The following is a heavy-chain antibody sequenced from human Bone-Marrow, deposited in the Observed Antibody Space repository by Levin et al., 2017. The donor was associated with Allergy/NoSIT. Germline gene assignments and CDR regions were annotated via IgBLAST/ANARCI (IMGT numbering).Heavy chain of an antibody. CDR1: GGTFSSYA. CDR3: ARAGMYYYGSGRPSYFDY. J-gene: IGHJ4*02. V-gene: IGHV1-69*13. Sequence: SVKVSCKASGGTFSSYAISWVRQAPGQGLEWMGGIIPIFGTANYAQKFQGRVTITADESTSTAYMELSSLRSEDTAVYYCARAGMYYYGSGRPSYFDYWGQGTLVTVSS. CDR2: IIPIFGTA. D-gene: IGHD3-10*01.